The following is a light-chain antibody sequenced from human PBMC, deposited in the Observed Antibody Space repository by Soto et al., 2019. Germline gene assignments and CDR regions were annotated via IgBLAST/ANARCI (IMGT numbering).Light chain of an antibody. CDR1: QSVSGSY. CDR2: GAS. J-gene: IGKJ1*01. CDR3: QQYGSAPWT. V-gene: IGKV3-20*01. Sequence: EMMKAESPGSVAFFAGRRATKKCSASQSVSGSYLAWYQQKPGQAPRLLIYGASSRATGIPDRFSGSGPGTDFDLTIRTREPDYFAVQYCQQYGSAPWTLGQGTKV.